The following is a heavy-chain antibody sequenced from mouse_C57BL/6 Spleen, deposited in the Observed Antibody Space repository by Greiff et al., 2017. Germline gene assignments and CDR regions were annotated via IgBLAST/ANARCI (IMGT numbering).Heavy chain of an antibody. CDR2: IHPNSGST. CDR3: ARWGDGDVNAMDY. CDR1: GYTFTSYW. V-gene: IGHV1-64*01. D-gene: IGHD2-13*01. Sequence: QVQLQQPGAELVKPGASVKLSCQASGYTFTSYWMHWVKQRPGQGLEWIGMIHPNSGSTNYNEKFKSKATLTVDKSSSTAYMQLSSLTAEDSAVYVCARWGDGDVNAMDYGGQGTSVTVSS. J-gene: IGHJ4*01.